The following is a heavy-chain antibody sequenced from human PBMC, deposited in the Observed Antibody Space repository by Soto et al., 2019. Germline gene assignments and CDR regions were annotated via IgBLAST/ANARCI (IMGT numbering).Heavy chain of an antibody. CDR3: ATEPIYYNDGSGYYPLGH. Sequence: QVQLVQSGAEVKKPGASVKVFCKASGYSFATYGFSWVRQAPGQELECVGWISAHNGDTHYSQKFQGRVTLTTDTSTNTGYMELRSLTSDDTAVYFCATEPIYYNDGSGYYPLGHWGQGTLVTVSS. J-gene: IGHJ4*02. D-gene: IGHD3-22*01. CDR1: GYSFATYG. V-gene: IGHV1-18*04. CDR2: ISAHNGDT.